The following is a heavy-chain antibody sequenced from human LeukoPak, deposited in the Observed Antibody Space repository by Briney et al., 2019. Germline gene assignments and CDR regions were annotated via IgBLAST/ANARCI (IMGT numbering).Heavy chain of an antibody. V-gene: IGHV4-34*01. Sequence: SETLSLTCAAYGGSFSGYYWSWIRQPPGKGLEWIGEINHSGSTNYNPSLKSRVTISVDTSKNQFSLKLSSVTAADTAVYYCASKETAMGHFDYWGQGTLVTVSS. CDR2: INHSGST. D-gene: IGHD5-18*01. CDR1: GGSFSGYY. J-gene: IGHJ4*02. CDR3: ASKETAMGHFDY.